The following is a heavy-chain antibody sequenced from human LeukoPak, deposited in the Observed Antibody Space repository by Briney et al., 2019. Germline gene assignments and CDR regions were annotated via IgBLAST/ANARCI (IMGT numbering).Heavy chain of an antibody. CDR2: TYYSGST. D-gene: IGHD5-12*01. CDR1: GGSISSYY. Sequence: TSETLSLTCTVSGGSISSYYWSWIRQPPGKGLEWIGYTYYSGSTNYNPSLKSRVTISVDTSKNQFSLKLSSVTAADTAVYYCARHRDSGYDYYFDYWGQGTLVTVSS. CDR3: ARHRDSGYDYYFDY. J-gene: IGHJ4*02. V-gene: IGHV4-59*08.